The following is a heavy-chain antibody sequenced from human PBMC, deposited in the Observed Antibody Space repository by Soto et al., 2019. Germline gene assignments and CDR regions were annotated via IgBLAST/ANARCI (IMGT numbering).Heavy chain of an antibody. CDR1: GGSISSYY. Sequence: ASETLSLTCTVSGGSISSYYWSWIRQPPGKGLEWIGYIYYSGSTNYNPSLKSRVTISVDTSKNQFSLKLSSVTAADTAVYYCARVTVGATRYFQHWGQGTLVTVSS. J-gene: IGHJ1*01. D-gene: IGHD1-26*01. CDR2: IYYSGST. V-gene: IGHV4-59*01. CDR3: ARVTVGATRYFQH.